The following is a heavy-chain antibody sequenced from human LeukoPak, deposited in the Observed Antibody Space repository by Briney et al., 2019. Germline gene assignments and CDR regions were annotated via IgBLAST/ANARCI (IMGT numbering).Heavy chain of an antibody. J-gene: IGHJ4*02. CDR2: ITPSGGT. CDR1: GYTFISYG. D-gene: IGHD5-24*01. V-gene: IGHV1-2*02. CDR3: ARDRYGDGFAHFDY. Sequence: ASVKVSCKTSGYTFISYGISWVRQAPGQGLEWMGWITPSGGTNYPQKFQGRVAITRDTSITTAYMDLSRLTSDDTAVYYCARDRYGDGFAHFDYWGQGALVTVSS.